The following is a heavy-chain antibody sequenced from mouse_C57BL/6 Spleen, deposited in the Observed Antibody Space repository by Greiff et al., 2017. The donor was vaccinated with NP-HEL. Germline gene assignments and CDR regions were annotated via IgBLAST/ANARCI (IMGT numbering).Heavy chain of an antibody. CDR2: ISAGGSYT. CDR1: GFTFSSYA. Sequence: EVQGVESGGGLVKPGGSLKLSCAASGFTFSSYAMSWVRQTPEKRLEWVATISAGGSYTYYPDNVKGRFTISRDNAKNNLYLQMSHLKSEDTAMYYCASYYYFDYWGQGTTLTVSS. J-gene: IGHJ2*01. CDR3: ASYYYFDY. V-gene: IGHV5-4*01. D-gene: IGHD1-1*01.